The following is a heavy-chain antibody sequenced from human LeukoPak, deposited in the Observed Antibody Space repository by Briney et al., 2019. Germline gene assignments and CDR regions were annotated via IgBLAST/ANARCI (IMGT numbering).Heavy chain of an antibody. V-gene: IGHV3-21*01. Sequence: GGSLRLSCAASGFTFSSYTMNWVRQAPGKGLEWVSSISSSSSYIYYADSVKGRFTISRDNAKNSLYLQINSLRAEDTAVYYCARASGSYYLDYWGQGTLVTVSS. CDR2: ISSSSSYI. D-gene: IGHD1-26*01. CDR1: GFTFSSYT. CDR3: ARASGSYYLDY. J-gene: IGHJ4*02.